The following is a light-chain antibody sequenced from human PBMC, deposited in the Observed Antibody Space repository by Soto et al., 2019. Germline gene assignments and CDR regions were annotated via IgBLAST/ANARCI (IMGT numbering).Light chain of an antibody. V-gene: IGKV1-6*01. CDR2: AAS. CDR1: QGIVNY. Sequence: AIQITQSPSSLSASVGDRVTITCRSGQGIVNYLAWFQQRPGKAPKLLIYAASGLQSGFPSRFSGSGSGTDFTLTISSLQPEDFATYYCLQDFNYPWTLGQGTKLDIK. J-gene: IGKJ1*01. CDR3: LQDFNYPWT.